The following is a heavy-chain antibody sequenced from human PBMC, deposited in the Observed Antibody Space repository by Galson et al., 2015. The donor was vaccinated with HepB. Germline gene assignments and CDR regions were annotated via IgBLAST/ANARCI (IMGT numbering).Heavy chain of an antibody. J-gene: IGHJ4*02. D-gene: IGHD5-12*01. CDR1: GFTFRTYA. Sequence: SLRLSCAASGFTFRTYAMHWVRQAPGKGLEWVAVISSDGSKKYYADSVKGRFTISRDTSKNTLYLQMNSLRAEDTAVYYCARDVGWVATQNGGYWGQGTLVTVSS. V-gene: IGHV3-30-3*01. CDR3: ARDVGWVATQNGGY. CDR2: ISSDGSKK.